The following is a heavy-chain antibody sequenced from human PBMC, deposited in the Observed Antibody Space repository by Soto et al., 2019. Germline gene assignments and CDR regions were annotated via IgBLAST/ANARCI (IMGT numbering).Heavy chain of an antibody. V-gene: IGHV4-61*01. Sequence: SETLSLTCTVSGDAVSSDSYYWTWIRQPPGKGLEWIGYVYNSGSTNYNPSLKSRVTISEDTSKSQFSLKVNSMTAADTAVYYCARYRREAVAGYTLDNWGQGILVTVSS. D-gene: IGHD6-13*01. CDR3: ARYRREAVAGYTLDN. J-gene: IGHJ4*02. CDR1: GDAVSSDSYY. CDR2: VYNSGST.